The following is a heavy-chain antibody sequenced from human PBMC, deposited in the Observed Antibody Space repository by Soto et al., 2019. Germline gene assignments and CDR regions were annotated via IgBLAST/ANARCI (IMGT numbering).Heavy chain of an antibody. J-gene: IGHJ6*02. Sequence: ETLSLTCTVSGGSISSYYWSWIRQPPGKGLEWIGYIYYSGSTNYNPSLKSRVTISVDTSKNQFSLKLSSVTAADTAVYYCARSRGGYKSDYGMGVWGQGTTVTVSS. CDR1: GGSISSYY. CDR3: ARSRGGYKSDYGMGV. CDR2: IYYSGST. V-gene: IGHV4-59*01. D-gene: IGHD5-12*01.